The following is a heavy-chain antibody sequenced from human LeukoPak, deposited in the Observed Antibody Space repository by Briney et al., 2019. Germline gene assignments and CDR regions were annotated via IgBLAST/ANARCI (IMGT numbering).Heavy chain of an antibody. V-gene: IGHV4-39*07. D-gene: IGHD6-19*01. Sequence: PSETLSLTCTVSGGSISSSSYYWGWIRQPPGKGLEWIGSIYYSGSTYYNPSLKSRVTISVDTSKNQFSLKLSSVTAADTAVYYCAFGLAVAGPATLDYWGQGTLVTVSS. CDR3: AFGLAVAGPATLDY. J-gene: IGHJ4*02. CDR1: GGSISSSSYY. CDR2: IYYSGST.